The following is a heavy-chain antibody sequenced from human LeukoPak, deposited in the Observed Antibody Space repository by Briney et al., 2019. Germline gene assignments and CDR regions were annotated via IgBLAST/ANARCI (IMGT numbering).Heavy chain of an antibody. Sequence: SETLSLTCTVSGGSISSTAYYWGWLRQPPGKGLEWMGTIDYSGTTSYNPSLKSRVTISIDTSTNQFSLKLSSVTAADTAVYYCARYHQRDYSDYWGQGTLVTVSS. J-gene: IGHJ4*02. CDR2: IDYSGTT. CDR1: GGSISSTAYY. V-gene: IGHV4-39*07. CDR3: ARYHQRDYSDY.